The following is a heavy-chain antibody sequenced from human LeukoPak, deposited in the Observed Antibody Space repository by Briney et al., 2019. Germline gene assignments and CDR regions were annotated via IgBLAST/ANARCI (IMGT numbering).Heavy chain of an antibody. V-gene: IGHV4-4*07. Sequence: SETLSLTCTVSGGSISSCYWSWIRQPAGKGLEWIGRIYTSGSTNYNPSLKSRVTMPVDTSKNQFSLKLSSVTAADTAVYYCAREGPNLYSSSWAPIPHYYYYGMDVWGQGTTVTVSS. CDR1: GGSISSCY. D-gene: IGHD6-13*01. CDR2: IYTSGST. J-gene: IGHJ6*02. CDR3: AREGPNLYSSSWAPIPHYYYYGMDV.